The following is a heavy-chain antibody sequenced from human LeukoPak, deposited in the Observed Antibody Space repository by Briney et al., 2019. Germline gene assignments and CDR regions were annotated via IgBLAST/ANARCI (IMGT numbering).Heavy chain of an antibody. J-gene: IGHJ5*02. V-gene: IGHV4-39*02. CDR1: GGSISSSGYF. Sequence: KPSETLSLTCAVSGGSISSSGYFWGWIRQSPGNGLEWIGSLSFGGSTYYNPSLKSRVTISGDTAKNHVSLKLISVSAADTAVYYCAREGLPGLCTSTSCYAVSDPWGQGTLVTVSS. D-gene: IGHD2-2*01. CDR2: LSFGGST. CDR3: AREGLPGLCTSTSCYAVSDP.